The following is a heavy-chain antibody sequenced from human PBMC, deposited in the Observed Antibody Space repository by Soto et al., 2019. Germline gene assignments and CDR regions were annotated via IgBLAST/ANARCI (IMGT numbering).Heavy chain of an antibody. J-gene: IGHJ4*02. CDR2: IYYSGST. D-gene: IGHD6-19*01. V-gene: IGHV4-59*08. CDR1: GGSISSYY. Sequence: QVQLQESGPGLVKPSETLSLTCTVSGGSISSYYWSWIRQPPGKGLEWIGYIYYSGSTNYNPSLKSRVTIPVDTSKTQFPLKLPSLTAAHTAVYYCSGAVAGPGGDHWGQGTLVNVSS. CDR3: SGAVAGPGGDH.